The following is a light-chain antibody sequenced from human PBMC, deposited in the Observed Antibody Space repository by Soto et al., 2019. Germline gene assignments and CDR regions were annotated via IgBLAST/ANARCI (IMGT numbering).Light chain of an antibody. J-gene: IGLJ1*01. V-gene: IGLV2-14*03. Sequence: QSALTQPASVSGSPGQSITISCTGTSSDVGNYNYVSWYRQYPGKAPKLMIYAVSRRPSGVSNRFSGSKSGNTASLTISGLEAEDEADYYCTSYTPSSTYVFGIGTKLTVL. CDR3: TSYTPSSTYV. CDR2: AVS. CDR1: SSDVGNYNY.